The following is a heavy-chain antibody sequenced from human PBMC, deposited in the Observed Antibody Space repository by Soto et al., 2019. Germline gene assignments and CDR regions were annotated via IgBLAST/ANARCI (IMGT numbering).Heavy chain of an antibody. CDR2: ISYDGSNK. V-gene: IGHV3-30*18. CDR1: GFTFSSYG. D-gene: IGHD2-8*02. J-gene: IGHJ3*02. CDR3: AKDRLGYWYGAFDI. Sequence: QVQLVESGGGVVQPGRSLRLSCAASGFTFSSYGMHWVRQAPGKGLEWVAVISYDGSNKYYADSVKGRFTISRDNSKNTLYLQMNSLRAEDTAVYYCAKDRLGYWYGAFDIWGQGTMVTVSS.